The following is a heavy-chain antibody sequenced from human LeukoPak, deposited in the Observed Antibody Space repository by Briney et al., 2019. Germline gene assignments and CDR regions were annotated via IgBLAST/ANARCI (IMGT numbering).Heavy chain of an antibody. CDR3: ATGRSSSWYLEY. V-gene: IGHV1-24*01. CDR1: GYTLTQLS. Sequence: ASVKVSCKVSGYTLTQLSMHWVRQAPGKGLEGMGGFDPEDGETIYAQKFQGRVTMTEDTSTDTAEMELSSVRSEDTAVYYCATGRSSSWYLEYWGKRTLVTVSS. CDR2: FDPEDGET. D-gene: IGHD6-13*01. J-gene: IGHJ4*02.